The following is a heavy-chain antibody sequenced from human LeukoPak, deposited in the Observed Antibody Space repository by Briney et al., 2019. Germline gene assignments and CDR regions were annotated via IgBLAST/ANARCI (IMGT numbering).Heavy chain of an antibody. CDR3: AKHDYGDFTPSPFPI. J-gene: IGHJ4*02. CDR1: GFTFSSYA. Sequence: GGSLRLSCAASGFTFSSYAMSWVRQAPGKGLEWVCTVTNSGGSTYHADSVKGRFTISRDNSKNTLSLQMNSLTAEDTAVYYCAKHDYGDFTPSPFPIWGQGTLVTVSS. CDR2: VTNSGGST. D-gene: IGHD4-17*01. V-gene: IGHV3-23*01.